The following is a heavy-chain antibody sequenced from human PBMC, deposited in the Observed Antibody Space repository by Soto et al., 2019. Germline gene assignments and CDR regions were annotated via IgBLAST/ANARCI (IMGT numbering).Heavy chain of an antibody. D-gene: IGHD1-1*01. CDR2: INHSGST. Sequence: SQPLSLTCAVYGGYFGGYYWSWIRQPPGKGLEWIGEINHSGSTNYNPSLKSRVTISVATSKNQFSLKLSSVTAADTAVFYCARLPSTGSYFDYWGQGTLVTVSS. CDR3: ARLPSTGSYFDY. CDR1: GGYFGGYY. J-gene: IGHJ4*02. V-gene: IGHV4-34*01.